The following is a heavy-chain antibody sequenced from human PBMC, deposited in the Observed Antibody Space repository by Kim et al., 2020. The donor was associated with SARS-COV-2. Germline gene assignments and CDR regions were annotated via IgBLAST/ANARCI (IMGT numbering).Heavy chain of an antibody. CDR2: IDTTKNYA. CDR3: ARDPQFDILSGYYSD. CDR1: GFTFSDHY. V-gene: IGHV3-11*05. J-gene: IGHJ4*02. Sequence: GGSLRLSCAASGFTFSDHYMTWIRQAPGKGLEWISHIDTTKNYADYADSVKGRFTISRDNAKRSLYLHMNSLRVEDTAIYYCARDPQFDILSGYYSDWGQGILVTVSS. D-gene: IGHD3-9*01.